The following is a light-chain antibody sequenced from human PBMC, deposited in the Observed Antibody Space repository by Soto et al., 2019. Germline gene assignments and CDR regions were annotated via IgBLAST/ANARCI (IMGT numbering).Light chain of an antibody. J-gene: IGLJ3*02. CDR3: LLTYSGARV. CDR1: TGAVTTDHF. Sequence: QAVVTQEPPLTVSPGGTVTLTCGSSTGAVTTDHFPYWFQQKPGQAPRTLIYDTNNKYSWTPARFSGSLLGDKAALTLSGAQPEDEADYYCLLTYSGARVFGGGTKLTVL. CDR2: DTN. V-gene: IGLV7-46*01.